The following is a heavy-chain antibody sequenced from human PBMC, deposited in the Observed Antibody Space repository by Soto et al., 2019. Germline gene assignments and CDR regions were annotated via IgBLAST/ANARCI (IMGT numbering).Heavy chain of an antibody. CDR3: WVTTYDMDV. D-gene: IGHD4-17*01. V-gene: IGHV3-23*01. CDR2: ISGSAEST. CDR1: GLTFSNYA. J-gene: IGHJ6*02. Sequence: EVQVLESGGGLVQPGGSLRLSCAASGLTFSNYAMSWVRQAPGKGLEWVSAISGSAESTYYADSVKGRFTISRDNSNNMLYLQMNSLRAEDTAVYFTWVTTYDMDVWGQGTTVTVSS.